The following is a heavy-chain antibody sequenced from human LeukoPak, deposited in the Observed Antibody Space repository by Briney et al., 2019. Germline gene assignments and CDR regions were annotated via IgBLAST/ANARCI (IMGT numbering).Heavy chain of an antibody. CDR2: ISAYNGNT. Sequence: ASVKVSCKASGYTFTSYGISWVRQAPGQGLEWMGWISAYNGNTNYAQKLQGRVTMTTDTSTSTAYMELRSLRSDDTAVYYCARDTRHYGDYPTPFDYWGQGTLVTVSS. V-gene: IGHV1-18*01. CDR1: GYTFTSYG. CDR3: ARDTRHYGDYPTPFDY. D-gene: IGHD4-17*01. J-gene: IGHJ4*02.